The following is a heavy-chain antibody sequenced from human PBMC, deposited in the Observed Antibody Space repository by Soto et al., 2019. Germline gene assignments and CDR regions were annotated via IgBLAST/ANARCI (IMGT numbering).Heavy chain of an antibody. CDR1: GFTFSSSA. CDR2: ISHDGINK. Sequence: HPGGSLRLSCAASGFTFSSSAMHWVRQAPGKGLEWVATISHDGINKYYADSMKGPFTISRDNSKNTLYLQMNTLRPEDTAVYYCARGADWFDSWGQGTLVTSPQ. V-gene: IGHV3-30-3*01. CDR3: ARGADWFDS. J-gene: IGHJ5*01.